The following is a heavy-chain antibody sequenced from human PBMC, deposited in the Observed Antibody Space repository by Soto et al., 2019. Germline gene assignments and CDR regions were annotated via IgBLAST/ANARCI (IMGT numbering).Heavy chain of an antibody. Sequence: SQTLSLTCAISGDSVSSNTASWNWIRQSPSRGLEWLGRTYFRSKWYNDYAVSVKSRIIINPDTSNNQFSLQLNTVTPEDTAVYFCAKGDNLGPKTGYAFDPWGQGIMVTVSS. D-gene: IGHD5-12*01. CDR2: TYFRSKWYN. CDR1: GDSVSSNTAS. V-gene: IGHV6-1*01. J-gene: IGHJ5*02. CDR3: AKGDNLGPKTGYAFDP.